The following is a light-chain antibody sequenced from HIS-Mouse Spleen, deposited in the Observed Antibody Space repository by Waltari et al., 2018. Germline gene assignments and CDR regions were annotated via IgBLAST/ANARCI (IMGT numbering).Light chain of an antibody. CDR1: QSISSW. CDR3: QQYNSYPFT. V-gene: IGKV1-5*03. CDR2: NAS. Sequence: DIQMTQSPSTLSASVGDRVTITCRASQSISSWLAWYQQKPGKAPKLLIYNASSLESGVPSRFSGRGSRTEFTLTISSLQPDDFATYYCQQYNSYPFTFGPGTKVDIK. J-gene: IGKJ3*01.